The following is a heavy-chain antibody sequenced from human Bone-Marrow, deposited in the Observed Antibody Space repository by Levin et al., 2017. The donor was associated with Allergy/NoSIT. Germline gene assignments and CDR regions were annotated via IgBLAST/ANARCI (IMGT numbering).Heavy chain of an antibody. D-gene: IGHD3/OR15-3a*01. CDR2: INQDGGGK. CDR3: TRDDFYGMDV. V-gene: IGHV3-7*01. CDR1: GFTFRNYW. J-gene: IGHJ6*02. Sequence: PGGSLRLSCAASGFTFRNYWMSWVRQAPGKGLEWVANINQDGGGKYSADSVKGRFTISRDNAKNSLYLQMNRLRADDTAVYYCTRDDFYGMDVWGQGTTVAVSS.